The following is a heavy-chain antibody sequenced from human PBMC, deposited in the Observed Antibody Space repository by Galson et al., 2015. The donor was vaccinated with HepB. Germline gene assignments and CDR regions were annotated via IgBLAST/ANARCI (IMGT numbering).Heavy chain of an antibody. D-gene: IGHD3-22*01. Sequence: SLRLSCAVSGFTVSLNYMSWVRQAPGKGLEWVSAISGAGTTNYADSVKGRFTVSRDNSISTVYLQMNSLRTEDTAFYYYVRLEVGGFRGGSESFDYWGRGTLVTVSS. CDR3: VRLEVGGFRGGSESFDY. CDR1: GFTVSLNY. J-gene: IGHJ4*02. V-gene: IGHV3-66*02. CDR2: ISGAGTT.